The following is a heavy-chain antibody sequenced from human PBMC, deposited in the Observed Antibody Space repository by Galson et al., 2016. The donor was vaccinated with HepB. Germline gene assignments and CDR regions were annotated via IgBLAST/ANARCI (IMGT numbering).Heavy chain of an antibody. CDR2: IWHDGSND. Sequence: SLRLSCAASGFTLSNSMMHWVRQAPGKGLEWVAVIWHDGSNDHYADSVKGRFTISRDNSKNTLYLQMNSLRAEDTAVYYCARQYYYDTSGYMNWFDPWGQGTLVTVSS. CDR3: ARQYYYDTSGYMNWFDP. J-gene: IGHJ5*02. V-gene: IGHV3-33*08. CDR1: GFTLSNSM. D-gene: IGHD3-22*01.